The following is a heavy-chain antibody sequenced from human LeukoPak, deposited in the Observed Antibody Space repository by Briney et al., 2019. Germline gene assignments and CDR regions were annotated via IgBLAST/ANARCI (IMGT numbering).Heavy chain of an antibody. CDR3: ARDSPYVWGSYRPFDY. D-gene: IGHD3-16*02. Sequence: SETLSLTCTVSGGSISSSSYYWGWIRQPPGKRLEWIGYIFHSGSTNYNPSLRGRVTTSVDTSKNQFSLKLSSVTAADTAVYYCARDSPYVWGSYRPFDYWGQGTLVTVSS. J-gene: IGHJ4*02. CDR1: GGSISSSSYY. CDR2: IFHSGST. V-gene: IGHV4-61*01.